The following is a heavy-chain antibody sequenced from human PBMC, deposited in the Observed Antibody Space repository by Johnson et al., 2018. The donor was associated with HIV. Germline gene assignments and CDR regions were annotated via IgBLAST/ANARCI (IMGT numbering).Heavy chain of an antibody. V-gene: IGHV3-66*01. J-gene: IGHJ3*02. CDR3: ARDFSDNSGWYIEGDAFDI. Sequence: VQLVESGGGLVQPGGSLRLSCAASGFTVSSNYMSWVRQAPGKGLEWVSVIYSGGSTYYADSVKGRFTISRDNAKNSLYLQMNSLRAEDTALYYCARDFSDNSGWYIEGDAFDIWGQGTMVTVSS. D-gene: IGHD6-19*01. CDR2: IYSGGST. CDR1: GFTVSSNY.